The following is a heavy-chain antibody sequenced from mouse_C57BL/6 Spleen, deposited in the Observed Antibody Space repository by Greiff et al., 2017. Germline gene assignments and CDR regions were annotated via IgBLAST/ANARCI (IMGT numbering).Heavy chain of an antibody. CDR3: ARDGYDYDEGYGMDY. Sequence: VQLQQSGPELVKPGASVKLSSKASGSPFPAYTIHWVKRRSGQGLEWIGWFYPGSGSLTYNEKFKDKATLTADKYSSTVYMEVSRRTSEDSAVYFCARDGYDYDEGYGMDYWGQGTSVTVSS. V-gene: IGHV1-62-2*01. CDR2: FYPGSGSL. CDR1: GSPFPAYT. J-gene: IGHJ4*01. D-gene: IGHD2-4*01.